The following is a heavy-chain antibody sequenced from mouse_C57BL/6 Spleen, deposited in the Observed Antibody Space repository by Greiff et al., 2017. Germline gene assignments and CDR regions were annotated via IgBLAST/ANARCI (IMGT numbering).Heavy chain of an antibody. CDR1: GYTFTSYW. CDR2: INPSNGGT. D-gene: IGHD3-2*02. V-gene: IGHV1-53*01. CDR3: AREGAQALDY. Sequence: QVQLKQPGTELVKPGASVKLSCMASGYTFTSYWMHWVKQRPGQGLAWIGNINPSNGGTNSNEKFKGKATLTVDKSSSTAYMQLSSLTSEDSAVYYCAREGAQALDYWGQGTTLTVSS. J-gene: IGHJ2*01.